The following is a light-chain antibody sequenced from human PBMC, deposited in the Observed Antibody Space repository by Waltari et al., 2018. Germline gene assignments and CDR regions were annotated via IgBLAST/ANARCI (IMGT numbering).Light chain of an antibody. CDR2: KAS. J-gene: IGKJ2*01. Sequence: DIQMTQSPSTLSASVGHPITNTCRASRTISRWLAWFQQKPGKAPKLLIYKASTLESGVPSRFSGSGSGSEFNITISSLQPDDLATYYCQQYNSYSEYTFGQGTKLEMK. V-gene: IGKV1-5*03. CDR3: QQYNSYSEYT. CDR1: RTISRW.